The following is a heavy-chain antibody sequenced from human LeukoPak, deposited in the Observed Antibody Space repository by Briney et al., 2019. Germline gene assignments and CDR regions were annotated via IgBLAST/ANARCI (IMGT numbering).Heavy chain of an antibody. Sequence: GGSLRLSCAASGFTFSSYGMHWVRQAPGKGLEWVAKIGSDDSNKHYADSVKGRFTISRDNSKNTLYLQMNSLRAEDTAVYYCAKDSQWGKVGTKGGYFDYWGQGTLVTVSS. D-gene: IGHD1-26*01. V-gene: IGHV3-30*02. CDR2: IGSDDSNK. CDR1: GFTFSSYG. CDR3: AKDSQWGKVGTKGGYFDY. J-gene: IGHJ4*02.